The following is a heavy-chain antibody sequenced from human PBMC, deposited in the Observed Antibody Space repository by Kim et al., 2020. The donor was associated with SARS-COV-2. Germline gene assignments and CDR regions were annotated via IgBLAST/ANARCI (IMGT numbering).Heavy chain of an antibody. CDR2: IWYDGSNK. Sequence: GGSLRLSCAASGFTFSSYAMHWVRQAPGKGLEWVAVIWYDGSNKYYADSVKGRFTISRDNSKNTLYLQMNSLRAEDTAVYYCASIFVGYSSMDGFAFDIWGQGTMVTVSS. J-gene: IGHJ3*02. D-gene: IGHD6-13*01. CDR3: ASIFVGYSSMDGFAFDI. CDR1: GFTFSSYA. V-gene: IGHV3-33*01.